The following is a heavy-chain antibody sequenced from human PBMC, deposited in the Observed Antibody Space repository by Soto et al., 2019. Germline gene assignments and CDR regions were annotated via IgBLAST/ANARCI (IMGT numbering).Heavy chain of an antibody. Sequence: SETLSLTCAVSGGSISSGGYSWSWIRQPPGKGLEWIGYIYHSGSTYYNPSLKSRVTISVDRSKNQFSLKLSSVTAADTAVYYCARAGRTYYYDSSGYPDGYYGMDVWGQGTTVTVSS. CDR1: GGSISSGGYS. CDR2: IYHSGST. V-gene: IGHV4-30-2*01. CDR3: ARAGRTYYYDSSGYPDGYYGMDV. J-gene: IGHJ6*02. D-gene: IGHD3-22*01.